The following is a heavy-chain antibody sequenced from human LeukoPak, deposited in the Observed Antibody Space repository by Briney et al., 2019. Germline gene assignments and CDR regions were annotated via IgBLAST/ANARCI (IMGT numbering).Heavy chain of an antibody. CDR2: IDPSDSYT. D-gene: IGHD6-6*01. V-gene: IGHV5-10-1*01. J-gene: IGHJ5*02. CDR3: ARHAIAARPFVWFDP. Sequence: GESLKISCKGSGYSFTSYWISWVRQMPGKGLEWMGRIDPSDSYTNYSPSFQGHVTISADKSIGTAYLQWSSLKASDTAMYYCARHAIAARPFVWFDPWGQGTLVTVSS. CDR1: GYSFTSYW.